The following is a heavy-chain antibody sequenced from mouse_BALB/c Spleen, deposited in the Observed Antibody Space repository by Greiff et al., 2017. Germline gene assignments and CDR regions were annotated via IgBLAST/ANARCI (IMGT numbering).Heavy chain of an antibody. J-gene: IGHJ4*01. D-gene: IGHD2-1*01. V-gene: IGHV5-17*02. CDR2: ISSGSSTI. CDR1: GFTSSSFG. Sequence: EVQRVESGGGLVQPGGSRKLSCAASGFTSSSFGLHWVRQAPEKGLAWVAYISSGSSTIYYADTVKGRFTISRDNPNNTLFLQMTSRRSEAKTMFYCARTYGNYPYYSAMASWDQGTSVTVPA. CDR3: ARTYGNYPYYSAMAS.